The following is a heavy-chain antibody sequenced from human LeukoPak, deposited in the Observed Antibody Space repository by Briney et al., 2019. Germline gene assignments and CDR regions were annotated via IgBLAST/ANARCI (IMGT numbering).Heavy chain of an antibody. CDR1: GGSISSSSYY. J-gene: IGHJ4*02. Sequence: YPSETLSLTCTVSGGSISSSSYYWGWIRQPPGKGLEWIGSIYYSGSTYYNPSLKSRVTISVDTSKNQFSLKLSSVTAADTAVYYCARRYSSGWLGKWGQGTLVTVSS. CDR2: IYYSGST. D-gene: IGHD6-19*01. CDR3: ARRYSSGWLGK. V-gene: IGHV4-39*07.